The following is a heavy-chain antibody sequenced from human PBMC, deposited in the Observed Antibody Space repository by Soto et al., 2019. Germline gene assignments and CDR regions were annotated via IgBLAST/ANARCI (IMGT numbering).Heavy chain of an antibody. Sequence: EVQLVESGGGLVQPGGSLRLSCAASGFTFSSYWMSWVRQAPGKGLEWVANIKQDGSEKYYVDSVKGRFTISRDKAKDSLYLQMNSLRAEDTAVYYCATCIGCSTGCPNFASWGAGTLGTVSS. CDR1: GFTFSSYW. D-gene: IGHD2-2*01. J-gene: IGHJ4*02. V-gene: IGHV3-7*01. CDR3: ATCIGCSTGCPNFAS. CDR2: IKQDGSEK.